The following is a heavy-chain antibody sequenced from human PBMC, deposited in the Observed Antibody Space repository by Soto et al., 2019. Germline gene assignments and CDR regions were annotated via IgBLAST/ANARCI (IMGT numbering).Heavy chain of an antibody. V-gene: IGHV3-30*03. CDR1: GFTFSNYG. CDR2: ISHDGSNP. J-gene: IGHJ4*02. Sequence: QVQLVESGGGVVQSGRSLRLSCAASGFTFSNYGMHWVRQAPGKGLEWVAVISHDGSNPYYADSARGRFTISRDNSKNTLYLQMNRLRPDDTAVYFCESGYNYGYSGGDYWGQGTLVTVSS. CDR3: ESGYNYGYSGGDY. D-gene: IGHD5-18*01.